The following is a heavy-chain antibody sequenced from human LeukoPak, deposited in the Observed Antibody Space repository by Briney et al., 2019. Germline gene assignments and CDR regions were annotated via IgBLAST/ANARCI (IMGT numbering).Heavy chain of an antibody. J-gene: IGHJ3*02. CDR3: ARSKTYYDFWSGYSLGGTDAFDI. CDR2: ISWDGGST. V-gene: IGHV3-43D*03. Sequence: GGSLRLSCAASGFTFDDYAMHWVRQAPGKGLEWVSLISWDGGSTYYADSVKGRFTISRDNAKNSLYLQMNSLRAEDTAVYYCARSKTYYDFWSGYSLGGTDAFDIWGQGTMVTVSS. CDR1: GFTFDDYA. D-gene: IGHD3-3*01.